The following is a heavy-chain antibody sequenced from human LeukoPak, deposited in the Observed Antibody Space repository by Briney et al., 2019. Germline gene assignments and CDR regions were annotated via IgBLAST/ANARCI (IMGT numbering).Heavy chain of an antibody. Sequence: GGSLRLSCAASGFTFDDYAMQWVRQAPGKGLEWVSGISWNSGSIGYADSVKGRFTISRDNAKNSLYLQMNSLRAEDTALYYCAKDRSGKQLYVFQHWGQGTLVTVSS. CDR3: AKDRSGKQLYVFQH. D-gene: IGHD3-3*01. CDR2: ISWNSGSI. J-gene: IGHJ1*01. V-gene: IGHV3-9*01. CDR1: GFTFDDYA.